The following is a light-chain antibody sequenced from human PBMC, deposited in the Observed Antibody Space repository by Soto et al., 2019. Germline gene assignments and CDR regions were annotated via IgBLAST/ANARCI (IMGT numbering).Light chain of an antibody. CDR2: KTS. CDR3: QHYNSSSIT. CDR1: QSISRW. J-gene: IGKJ5*01. V-gene: IGKV1-5*03. Sequence: LQSARSRTTLSASVSYIFTIIGRASQSISRWLDWYQQKPGKAPKLLIHKTSSLESGVPSRFSGSGSGTEFTLTISSLQPEDFASYYCQHYNSSSITFGQGTRLEI.